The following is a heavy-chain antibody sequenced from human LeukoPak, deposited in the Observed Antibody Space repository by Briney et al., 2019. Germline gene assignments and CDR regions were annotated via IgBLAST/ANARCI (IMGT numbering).Heavy chain of an antibody. CDR1: GFTFSNCW. D-gene: IGHD5-24*01. J-gene: IGHJ4*02. Sequence: SGGSLRLSCAASGFTFSNCWMHWVRQAPGKGLVWVSRINSDGINTSYADSVKGRFTISRDNAKNTLNLQMNSLRAEDTAVYYCAKSGYNRFDYWGQGTLVTVSS. V-gene: IGHV3-74*01. CDR2: INSDGINT. CDR3: AKSGYNRFDY.